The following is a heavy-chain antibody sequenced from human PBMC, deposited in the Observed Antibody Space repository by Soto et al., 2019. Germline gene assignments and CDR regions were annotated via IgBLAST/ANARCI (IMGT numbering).Heavy chain of an antibody. CDR3: AKGRYFDWFTPFDY. J-gene: IGHJ4*02. Sequence: GGSLRLSCAASGVTFNNYGMHWVRQAPGKGLEWLAVIWNDGSNNYYADSVKGRFTISRDNSKNTLYLQMNSLRAEDTAVYYCAKGRYFDWFTPFDYWGQGTLVTVSS. D-gene: IGHD3-9*01. CDR1: GVTFNNYG. V-gene: IGHV3-30*02. CDR2: IWNDGSNN.